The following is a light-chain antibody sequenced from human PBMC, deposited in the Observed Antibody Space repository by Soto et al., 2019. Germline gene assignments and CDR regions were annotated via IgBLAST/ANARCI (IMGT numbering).Light chain of an antibody. CDR2: EVN. J-gene: IGLJ2*01. CDR1: SSDVGGYNY. V-gene: IGLV2-8*01. CDR3: SSYGGTNNLV. Sequence: QSALTQPPSASGSPGQSVTISCTGASSDVGGYNYVSWYQQHPGKAPKLMIYEVNKRPSGVPDRFSASKFGNTASLTVSGLQGEDEADYYCSSYGGTNNLVFGGGTQLTVL.